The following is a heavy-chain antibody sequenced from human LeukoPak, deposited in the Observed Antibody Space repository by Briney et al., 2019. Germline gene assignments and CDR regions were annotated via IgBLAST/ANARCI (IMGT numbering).Heavy chain of an antibody. V-gene: IGHV4-34*01. J-gene: IGHJ6*02. CDR1: GGSFSSYY. CDR2: INHSGST. D-gene: IGHD3-16*01. Sequence: SETLSLTCAVYGGSFSSYYWSWIRQPQPPGKGLEWIGEINHSGSTKYNPPLKSRVTISVDTSKNQFSLKLSSVTAADTAVYYCARDYRSTIGGEYGMDVWGQGTTVTVSS. CDR3: ARDYRSTIGGEYGMDV.